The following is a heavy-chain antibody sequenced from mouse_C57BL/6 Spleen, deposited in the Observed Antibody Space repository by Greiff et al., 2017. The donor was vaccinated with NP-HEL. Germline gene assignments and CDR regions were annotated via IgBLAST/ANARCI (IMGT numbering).Heavy chain of an antibody. CDR1: GYTFTSYW. J-gene: IGHJ2*01. CDR3: ARESGGTYFDY. V-gene: IGHV1-52*01. Sequence: VQLQQPGAELVRPGSSVKLSCKASGYTFTSYWMHWVKQRPIQGLEWIGNIDPSDSETHYNQKFKDKATLTVDKSSSTAYMQLSSLTSEDSAVYYCARESGGTYFDYWGQGTTLTVSS. CDR2: IDPSDSET. D-gene: IGHD4-1*01.